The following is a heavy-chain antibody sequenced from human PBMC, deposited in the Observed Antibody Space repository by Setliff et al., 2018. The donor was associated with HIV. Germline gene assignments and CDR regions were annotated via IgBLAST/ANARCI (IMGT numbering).Heavy chain of an antibody. V-gene: IGHV3-21*01. CDR2: LSSDGRYI. CDR1: GFSFSDYA. D-gene: IGHD3-22*01. CDR3: ARDRASSGYYSHFDY. Sequence: NPGGSLRLSCAASGFSFSDYAMGWVRQAPGKGLEWVSSLSSDGRYIYYADSVRGRFTISRDDAKNSLYLQMYSLRAEDTAIYYCARDRASSGYYSHFDYWGQGSLVTVSS. J-gene: IGHJ4*02.